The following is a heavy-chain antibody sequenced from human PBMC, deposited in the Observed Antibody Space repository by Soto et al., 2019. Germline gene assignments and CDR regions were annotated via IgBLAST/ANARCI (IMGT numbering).Heavy chain of an antibody. CDR1: GGSLSGFY. J-gene: IGHJ4*02. V-gene: IGHV4-34*01. CDR3: ARGQDGVVATH. CDR2: IKDGGYT. Sequence: QVQLQQWGAGLLKPSETLSLNCAVNGGSLSGFYWSWTRQPPGKGLEWIGEIKDGGYTNYSPSLTSRPTIPSDRSNNQFSLRLNSVTAADTGVYYCARGQDGVVATHWDQGALVTVSS. D-gene: IGHD5-12*01.